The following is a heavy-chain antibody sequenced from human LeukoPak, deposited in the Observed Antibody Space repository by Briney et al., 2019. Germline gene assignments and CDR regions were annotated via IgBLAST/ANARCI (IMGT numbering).Heavy chain of an antibody. CDR1: GFTFSDYT. D-gene: IGHD6-13*01. CDR2: IDLSGSTL. V-gene: IGHV3-48*04. Sequence: RPGGSLRLSCAASGFTFSDYTMNWVRQAPGKGLEWVSYIDLSGSTLYYVDSVKGRFTISRDNAKNSLYLQMNSLRAEDAGVYYCAREAAAGRAPDYWGQGTLVTVSS. CDR3: AREAAAGRAPDY. J-gene: IGHJ4*02.